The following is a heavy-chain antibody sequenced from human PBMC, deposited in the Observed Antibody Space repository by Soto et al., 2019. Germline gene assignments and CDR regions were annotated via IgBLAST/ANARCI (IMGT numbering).Heavy chain of an antibody. CDR2: INPDSGAT. CDR1: GYTFTGYF. D-gene: IGHD3-16*01. Sequence: ASVKVSCKASGYTFTGYFFNWGRQAPGQGLEWMGWINPDSGATNYAQKFQGRVTMTRDTSITTAYMELSGLTFDDGAVYYCARDVGGGENHWGQGTQVTVSS. J-gene: IGHJ5*02. CDR3: ARDVGGGENH. V-gene: IGHV1-2*02.